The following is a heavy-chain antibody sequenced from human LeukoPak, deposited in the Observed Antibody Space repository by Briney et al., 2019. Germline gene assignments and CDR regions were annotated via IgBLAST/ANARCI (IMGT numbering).Heavy chain of an antibody. J-gene: IGHJ4*02. V-gene: IGHV5-51*01. Sequence: GESLKISCKGSGYSFSNFWIGWVRQMPGKGLEWMGIIYPGDSDTRYSPSFEGQVTISADKSISTAYLQWSSLKASDTAMYYCARRAYCGGDCYVDYWGQGTLVTVSS. CDR2: IYPGDSDT. CDR1: GYSFSNFW. D-gene: IGHD2-21*02. CDR3: ARRAYCGGDCYVDY.